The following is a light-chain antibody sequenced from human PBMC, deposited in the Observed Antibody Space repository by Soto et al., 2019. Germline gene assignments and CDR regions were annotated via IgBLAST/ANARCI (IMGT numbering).Light chain of an antibody. V-gene: IGKV3-20*01. CDR1: PSVSSSY. CDR2: GAS. Sequence: EIVLTQSPGTLSLSPGERATLSCRASPSVSSSYFAWYQQRFGQAPRLLIYGASSRATGIPDRFSGSGSGTDFTLIIRRLEPEDFAGYYCQQYGSSSWTFGHGTKVEIK. CDR3: QQYGSSSWT. J-gene: IGKJ1*01.